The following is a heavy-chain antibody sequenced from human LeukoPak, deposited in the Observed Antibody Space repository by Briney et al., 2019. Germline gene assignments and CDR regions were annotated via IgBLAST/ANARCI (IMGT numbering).Heavy chain of an antibody. CDR1: GYTFRSYI. Sequence: ASVKVSCKASGYTFRSYIIYWVRQATGQGPEWLGWMDPDSGNTGYAQKFQGRVTMTGNTSISTAYMELSSLRSEDTAVYYCARDYYFYMDVWGKGTTVTVSS. V-gene: IGHV1-8*01. J-gene: IGHJ6*03. CDR2: MDPDSGNT. CDR3: ARDYYFYMDV.